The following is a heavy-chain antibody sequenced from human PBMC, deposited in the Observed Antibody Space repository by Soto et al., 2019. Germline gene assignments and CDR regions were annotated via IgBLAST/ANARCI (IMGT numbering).Heavy chain of an antibody. D-gene: IGHD2-15*01. J-gene: IGHJ5*02. V-gene: IGHV1-18*01. Sequence: GASVKVSCKASGYTFTSYGISWVLQAPGQGLEWMGWISAYNGNTNYAQKLQGRVTMTTDTSTSTAYMELRSLRSDDTAVYYCARLVVVAATGWWFDPWGQGTLVTVSS. CDR2: ISAYNGNT. CDR3: ARLVVVAATGWWFDP. CDR1: GYTFTSYG.